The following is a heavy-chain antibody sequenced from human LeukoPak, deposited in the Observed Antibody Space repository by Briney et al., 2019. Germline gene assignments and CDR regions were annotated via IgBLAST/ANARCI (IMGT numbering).Heavy chain of an antibody. V-gene: IGHV3-15*01. J-gene: IGHJ4*02. CDR1: GFTFSNAW. CDR3: TRRSFSGSYYGTGFDY. CDR2: IKSKTDGGTT. Sequence: GGSLRLSCAASGFTFSNAWMSWVRQAPGKGLEWVGRIKSKTDGGTTDYAAPVKGRFTISRDDSENTLYLQMNSLKTEDTAVYYCTRRSFSGSYYGTGFDYWGQGTLVTVSS. D-gene: IGHD1-26*01.